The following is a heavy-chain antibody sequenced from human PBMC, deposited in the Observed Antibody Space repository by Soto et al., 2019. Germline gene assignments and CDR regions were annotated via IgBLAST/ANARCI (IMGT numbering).Heavy chain of an antibody. CDR1: GFSISRSA. CDR2: IAYDGSNR. J-gene: IGHJ5*02. CDR3: AKDFQAGNENVKWFAP. Sequence: QVQLVESGGGVVQPGRSLRLSCAASGFSISRSAMHWVRQAPGKGLEWVAVIAYDGSNRWYADSAKGRFTISRDNSKNTVVLEKSRLRSCDTAVYYRAKDFQAGNENVKWFAPWGQGTLVTVSS. V-gene: IGHV3-30*04.